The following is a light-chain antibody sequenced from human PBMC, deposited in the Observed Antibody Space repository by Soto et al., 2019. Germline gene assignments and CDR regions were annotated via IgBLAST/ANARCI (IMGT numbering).Light chain of an antibody. V-gene: IGKV3-20*01. CDR3: QHYGTSAL. J-gene: IGKJ3*01. Sequence: EIVLTQSPGTLSLSPGERATLSCRASESVGTSYLAWYQQKPGQAPRLLIYGASVRATGIPDRFSVSASGTDFTLTISRQEPEVFAVYYCQHYGTSALFGPGTKVDIK. CDR1: ESVGTSY. CDR2: GAS.